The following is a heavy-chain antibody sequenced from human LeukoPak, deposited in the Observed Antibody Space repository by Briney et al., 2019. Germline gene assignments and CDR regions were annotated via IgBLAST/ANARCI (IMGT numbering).Heavy chain of an antibody. CDR1: GYTFTNYG. J-gene: IGHJ4*02. D-gene: IGHD2-21*01. Sequence: ASVKVSCKASGYTFTNYGISWVRQAPGQGLEWMGWISAYNGITNYAQKLQGRVTMTTDTSTSTAYMELRSLRSDDTAVYYCARSSSVTIPGYYFDYWGQGTLVTVSS. CDR3: ARSSSVTIPGYYFDY. CDR2: ISAYNGIT. V-gene: IGHV1-18*01.